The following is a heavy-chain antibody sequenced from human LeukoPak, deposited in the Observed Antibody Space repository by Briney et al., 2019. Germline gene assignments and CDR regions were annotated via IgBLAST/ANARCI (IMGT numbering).Heavy chain of an antibody. Sequence: SETLSLTCAVYGGSFSGYYWSWIRQPPGKGLEWIGYIYYSGSTNYNPSLKSRVTISVDTSKNQFSLKLSSVTAADTAVYYCARVSSSSLFGSWFDPWGQGTLVTVSS. CDR1: GGSFSGYY. CDR2: IYYSGST. CDR3: ARVSSSSLFGSWFDP. V-gene: IGHV4-59*01. J-gene: IGHJ5*02. D-gene: IGHD6-6*01.